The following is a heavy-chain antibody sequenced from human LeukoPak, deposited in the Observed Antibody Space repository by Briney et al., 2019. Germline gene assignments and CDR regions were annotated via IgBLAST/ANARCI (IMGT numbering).Heavy chain of an antibody. V-gene: IGHV1-8*02. J-gene: IGHJ4*02. CDR2: MNPDSGNV. CDR3: AILTPLRY. Sequence: EASVKVSCKASGYTFTSYDINWVRQATGQGLEWMGWMNPDSGNVGFTQKFQGRLTMTRDTSMSTAYLELSSLTSEDTAVYFCAILTPLRYWGQGTLVTVSS. CDR1: GYTFTSYD.